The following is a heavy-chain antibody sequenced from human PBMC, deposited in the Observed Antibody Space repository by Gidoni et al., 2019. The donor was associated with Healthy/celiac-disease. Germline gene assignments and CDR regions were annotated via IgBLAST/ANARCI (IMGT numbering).Heavy chain of an antibody. V-gene: IGHV3-30*04. CDR3: ARVGLVVITFDY. CDR2: ISDDGSNK. CDR1: GFTFSSYA. D-gene: IGHD3-22*01. J-gene: IGHJ4*02. Sequence: QVQLVESGGGVVQPGRSLRLSCAASGFTFSSYAMHWVRQAPGKGLELVAVISDDGSNKYYADSVKGRFTISRDNSKNTLYLQMNSLRAEDTAVYYCARVGLVVITFDYWGQGTLVTVSS.